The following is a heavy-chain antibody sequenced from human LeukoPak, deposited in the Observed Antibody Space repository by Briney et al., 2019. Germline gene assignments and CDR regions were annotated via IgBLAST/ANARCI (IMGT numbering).Heavy chain of an antibody. D-gene: IGHD6-19*01. CDR1: GYTFTSYG. J-gene: IGHJ6*02. V-gene: IGHV1-18*01. CDR2: ISAYNDNT. CDR3: ARGQGSSGWSKLYYYYGMDV. Sequence: GASVKVSCKASGYTFTSYGISWVRQAPGQGLEWMGWISAYNDNTNYAQKLQGRVTMTTDTSTSTAYMELRSLRSDDTAVYYCARGQGSSGWSKLYYYYGMDVWGQGTTVTVSS.